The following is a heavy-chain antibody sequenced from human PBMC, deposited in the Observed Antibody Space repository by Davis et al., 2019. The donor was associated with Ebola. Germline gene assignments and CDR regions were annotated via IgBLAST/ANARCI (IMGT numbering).Heavy chain of an antibody. CDR2: IKQDGSEK. CDR3: ARGGKLPVGYYYYGMDV. J-gene: IGHJ6*02. V-gene: IGHV3-7*01. D-gene: IGHD2-15*01. CDR1: GFTFSSYA. Sequence: GGSLRLSCAASGFTFSSYAMSWVRQAPGKGLEWVANIKQDGSEKYYVDSVKGRFTISRDNAKNSLYLQMNSLRDEDTAVYFCARGGKLPVGYYYYGMDVWGQGTTVTVSS.